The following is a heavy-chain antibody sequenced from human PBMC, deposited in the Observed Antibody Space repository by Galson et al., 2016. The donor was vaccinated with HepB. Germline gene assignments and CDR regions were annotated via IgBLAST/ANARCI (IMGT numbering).Heavy chain of an antibody. CDR2: VWYDGGNK. CDR3: ARLNLEQWLVYELYYFDY. Sequence: SLRLSCAASGFTFSFYGLHWVRQAPGKGLEWVAVVWYDGGNKYYADSVKGRFTISRDNSKNTLYLQMNSLRAEDTAVYYCARLNLEQWLVYELYYFDYWGQGTLVTVSS. V-gene: IGHV3-33*01. CDR1: GFTFSFYG. D-gene: IGHD6-19*01. J-gene: IGHJ4*02.